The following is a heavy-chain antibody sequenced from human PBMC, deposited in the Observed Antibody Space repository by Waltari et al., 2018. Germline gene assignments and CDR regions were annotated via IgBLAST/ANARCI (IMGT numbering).Heavy chain of an antibody. Sequence: EVQLVESGGGLVKPGGSLRLSCAASGFTFSNAWMSWVRQAPGTGREWVGRIKSKTDGGTTDYAAPVKGRFTISRDNSKNTLYLQMNSLRAEDTAVYYCAKGFLEWVLFGHNAMDVWGQGTTVTVSS. D-gene: IGHD3-3*01. V-gene: IGHV3-15*01. J-gene: IGHJ6*02. CDR1: GFTFSNAW. CDR2: IKSKTDGGTT. CDR3: AKGFLEWVLFGHNAMDV.